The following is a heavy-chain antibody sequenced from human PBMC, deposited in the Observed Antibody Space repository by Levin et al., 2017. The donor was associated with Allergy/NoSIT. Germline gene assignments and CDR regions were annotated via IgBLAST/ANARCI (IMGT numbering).Heavy chain of an antibody. CDR3: ATSEVVITMV. CDR2: IYRSGST. Sequence: SETLSLTCAVSGDSINNTNWWSWVRQPPGKGLEWIGEIYRSGSTNYNPSLKSRVTISMDKSKNQFYLMLKSVTAADTAVYYCATSEVVITMVWGQGILVTVSS. CDR1: GDSINNTNW. J-gene: IGHJ4*02. V-gene: IGHV4-4*02. D-gene: IGHD3-22*01.